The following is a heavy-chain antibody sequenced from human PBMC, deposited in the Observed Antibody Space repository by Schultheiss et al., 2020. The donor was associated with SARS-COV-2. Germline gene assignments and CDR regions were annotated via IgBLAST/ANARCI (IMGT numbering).Heavy chain of an antibody. CDR3: ARASPARRLEYQLLVDGMDV. D-gene: IGHD2-2*01. CDR1: GGSISSYY. V-gene: IGHV4-34*01. Sequence: SQTLSLTCTVSGGSISSYYWSWIRQPPGKGLEWIGEINHSGSTNYNPSLKSRVTISVDTSKNQFSLKLSSVTAADTAVYYCARASPARRLEYQLLVDGMDVWGQGTTVTVSS. CDR2: INHSGST. J-gene: IGHJ6*02.